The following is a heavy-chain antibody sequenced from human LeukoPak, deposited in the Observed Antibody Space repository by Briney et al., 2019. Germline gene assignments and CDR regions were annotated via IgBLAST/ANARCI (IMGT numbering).Heavy chain of an antibody. CDR3: ARHGVTAISPYYYYMDV. V-gene: IGHV5-51*01. D-gene: IGHD2-21*02. Sequence: GESLKISCKASGYSFTSYWIGWLRQLPGKGLEWMGIIYPGDSDTRYSPSFQGQVTISADKSISTAYLQWSSLKASDTAMYYCARHGVTAISPYYYYMDVWGKGTTVTVSS. J-gene: IGHJ6*03. CDR2: IYPGDSDT. CDR1: GYSFTSYW.